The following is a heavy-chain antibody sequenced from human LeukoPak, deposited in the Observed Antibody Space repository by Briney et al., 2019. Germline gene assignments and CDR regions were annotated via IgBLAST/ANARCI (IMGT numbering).Heavy chain of an antibody. V-gene: IGHV3-74*03. CDR3: ARAYNWKLDP. J-gene: IGHJ5*02. Sequence: GGSLRLSCAASGFTISSHLMDWVRHPPGKGLVWVSRIISDGATTYADSVKGRFTISRDNAKNTLYLEMNSLRAEDTALYYCARAYNWKLDPWGQGTLVTVSS. CDR2: IISDGAT. D-gene: IGHD1-20*01. CDR1: GFTISSHL.